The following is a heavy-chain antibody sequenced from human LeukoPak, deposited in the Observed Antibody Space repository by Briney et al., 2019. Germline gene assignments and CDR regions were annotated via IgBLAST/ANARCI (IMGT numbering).Heavy chain of an antibody. Sequence: GGSLRLSCAASGFTFSSYSMNWVRQAPGKGLEWVSSISSSSSYIYYADSVKGRFTISRDNAKNSLYLQMNSLRAEDTAVYYCARADPTGDYDFWSGYCGWCSNYYYMDVWGKGTTVTVSS. V-gene: IGHV3-21*01. J-gene: IGHJ6*03. D-gene: IGHD3-3*01. CDR3: ARADPTGDYDFWSGYCGWCSNYYYMDV. CDR2: ISSSSSYI. CDR1: GFTFSSYS.